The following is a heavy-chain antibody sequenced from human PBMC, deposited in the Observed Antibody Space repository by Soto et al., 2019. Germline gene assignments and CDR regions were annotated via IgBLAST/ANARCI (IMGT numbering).Heavy chain of an antibody. Sequence: QVQLVQSGAEVKKPGASVKVSCKASGYTFTGYYMHWVRQAPGQGLEWMGWINPNSGGTNYAQKFQGRVTMTRDTSISTAYMEQSRLRSDDTAVYYCARDYVWGSYRAVDYWDQGTLVTVSS. J-gene: IGHJ4*02. CDR1: GYTFTGYY. CDR3: ARDYVWGSYRAVDY. CDR2: INPNSGGT. D-gene: IGHD3-16*02. V-gene: IGHV1-2*02.